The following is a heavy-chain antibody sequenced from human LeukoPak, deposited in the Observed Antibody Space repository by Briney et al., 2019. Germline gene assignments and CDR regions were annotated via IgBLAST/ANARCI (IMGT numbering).Heavy chain of an antibody. D-gene: IGHD4-23*01. Sequence: GGSLRLSCAASGFTFGDFAMHWVRQAPGKGLEYVSVIFDVGNTYYADSVKDRFTISRDNSKNTLYLQMNSLRVEDTAVYYCTRDAPAGGKLDSWGQGTLVTVSS. CDR1: GFTFGDFA. CDR2: IFDVGNT. CDR3: TRDAPAGGKLDS. J-gene: IGHJ4*02. V-gene: IGHV3-66*01.